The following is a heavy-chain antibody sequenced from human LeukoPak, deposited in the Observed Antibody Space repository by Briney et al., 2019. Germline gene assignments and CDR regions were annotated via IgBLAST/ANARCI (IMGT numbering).Heavy chain of an antibody. Sequence: GGSLRLSCAASGFTFSSYGMSWVRQAPGKGLEWVSAISGGGDTTYYADSVKGRFTISRDNSKNTLYLQMNSLRAEDTALYYCAKINVDHFDYWGQGTLVTVSS. V-gene: IGHV3-23*01. J-gene: IGHJ4*02. CDR2: ISGGGDTT. CDR1: GFTFSSYG. CDR3: AKINVDHFDY. D-gene: IGHD5-12*01.